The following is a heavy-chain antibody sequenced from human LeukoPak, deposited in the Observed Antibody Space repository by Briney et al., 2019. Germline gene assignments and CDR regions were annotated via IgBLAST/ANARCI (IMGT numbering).Heavy chain of an antibody. V-gene: IGHV5-51*01. J-gene: IGHJ4*02. CDR2: IYPGDSDT. CDR1: GYSFTNYW. Sequence: GESLQISCKGSGYSFTNYWIGWVRQMPGKGLEGMGIIYPGDSDTRYSPSFQGQVTISADKSISTAYLQWSSLKASDTAMYYCARSRGSVVTAYWGQGTLVTVSS. D-gene: IGHD4-23*01. CDR3: ARSRGSVVTAY.